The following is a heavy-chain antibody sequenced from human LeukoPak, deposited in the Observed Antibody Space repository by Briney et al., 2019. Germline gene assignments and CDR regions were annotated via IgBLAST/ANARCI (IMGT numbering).Heavy chain of an antibody. J-gene: IGHJ4*02. CDR2: ISGSGGST. V-gene: IGHV3-23*01. Sequence: PGGSLRLSCAASGFTFSSYAVSWVRQAPGKGLEWVSAISGSGGSTYYADSVKGRFTISRDNSKNTLYLQMNSLRAEDTAVYYCAKSVKVRQRSDTATYYFDYWGQGTLVTVSS. CDR3: AKSVKVRQRSDTATYYFDY. D-gene: IGHD5-18*01. CDR1: GFTFSSYA.